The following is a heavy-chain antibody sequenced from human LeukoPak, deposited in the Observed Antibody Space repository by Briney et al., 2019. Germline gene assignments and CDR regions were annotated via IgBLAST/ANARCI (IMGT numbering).Heavy chain of an antibody. CDR2: IYYSGST. Sequence: PSETLSLTCTVSGGSISSGGYYWSWIRQQPGKGLEWIGYIYYSGSTYYNPSLKSRVTISVDTSKNQFSLKLSSVTAADTAVYYCARSGVAGSGSYYKFDYWGQGTLVTVSS. CDR1: GGSISSGGYY. J-gene: IGHJ4*02. CDR3: ARSGVAGSGSYYKFDY. D-gene: IGHD3-10*01. V-gene: IGHV4-31*03.